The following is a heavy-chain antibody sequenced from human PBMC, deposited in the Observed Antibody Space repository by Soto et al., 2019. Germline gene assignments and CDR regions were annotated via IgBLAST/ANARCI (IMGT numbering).Heavy chain of an antibody. D-gene: IGHD5-12*01. J-gene: IGHJ1*01. Sequence: SETLSLTCAVSGGSFRGYFWSWIRQSPAKGLEWIGEINGSGNTYYNPSFKSRLTISVDTSTSQISLRLTSVTAADSAVYYCQGGGFWGQGTGSPSPQ. CDR2: INGSGNT. V-gene: IGHV4-34*01. CDR3: QGGGF. CDR1: GGSFRGYF.